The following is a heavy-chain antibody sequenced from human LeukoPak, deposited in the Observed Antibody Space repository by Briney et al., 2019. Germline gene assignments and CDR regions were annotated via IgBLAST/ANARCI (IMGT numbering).Heavy chain of an antibody. Sequence: GGSLRLSCAASEFTFSIYTMSWVRQAPGKGLEWVSSMTRRGEGTWYAGSVKGRFTISRDNSKNTLYLQMNSLRAEDTAVYYCAKSPRSGWFDYWGQGTLVTVSS. V-gene: IGHV3-23*01. CDR2: MTRRGEGT. J-gene: IGHJ4*02. CDR1: EFTFSIYT. CDR3: AKSPRSGWFDY. D-gene: IGHD6-19*01.